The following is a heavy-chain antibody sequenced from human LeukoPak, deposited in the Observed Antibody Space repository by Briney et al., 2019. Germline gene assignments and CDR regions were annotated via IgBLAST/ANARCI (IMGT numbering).Heavy chain of an antibody. Sequence: GGSLRLSCAASGLTFSSYAMSRVRQAPGKGLEWVSAISGSGGNTYYADSVKGRFTISRDNSKNTLYLQMNTLRADDTAVYYCAKVFDSSGYYRGGNAFDIWGQGTMVAVSS. D-gene: IGHD3-22*01. CDR3: AKVFDSSGYYRGGNAFDI. CDR2: ISGSGGNT. J-gene: IGHJ3*02. CDR1: GLTFSSYA. V-gene: IGHV3-23*01.